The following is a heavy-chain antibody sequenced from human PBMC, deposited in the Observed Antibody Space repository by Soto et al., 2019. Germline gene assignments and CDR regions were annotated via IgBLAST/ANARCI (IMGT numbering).Heavy chain of an antibody. D-gene: IGHD2-15*01. CDR3: ARWNYLDY. CDR2: ISGSDGKT. V-gene: IGHV3-23*01. J-gene: IGHJ4*02. Sequence: EVQLLESGGGLVQPGGSLRLSCAASGFSFSSYAMSWVRQAPGKGLEWVSTISGSDGKTFYADSVKGRFSISRDTSDNTLHLQMNSLRADDTAIYYCARWNYLDYWGQGARVTVSS. CDR1: GFSFSSYA.